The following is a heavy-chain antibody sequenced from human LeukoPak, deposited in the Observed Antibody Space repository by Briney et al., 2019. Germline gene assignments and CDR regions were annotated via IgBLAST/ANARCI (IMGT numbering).Heavy chain of an antibody. D-gene: IGHD5-18*01. J-gene: IGHJ4*02. CDR1: GGSFSGYY. CDR2: INHSGST. Sequence: SETLSLTCAVYGGSFSGYYWSWIRQPPGKGLEWNGEINHSGSTNYNPSLKSRVTISVGTSKNQFSLKLSSVTAADTAVYYCARTRSYGFDYWGQGTLVTVSS. V-gene: IGHV4-34*01. CDR3: ARTRSYGFDY.